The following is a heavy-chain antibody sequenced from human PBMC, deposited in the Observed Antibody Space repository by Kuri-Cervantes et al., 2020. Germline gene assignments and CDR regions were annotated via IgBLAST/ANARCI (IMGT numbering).Heavy chain of an antibody. Sequence: SETLSLTCTVSGGSISSSTYYWAWIRQPPGKGLEWIGSIYYSGNTYYNPSVKSRITISVDTSKNQFSLKLSSVTAADTAVYYCARRGYYDSHRRRDAFDIWGQGTMVTVSS. J-gene: IGHJ3*02. CDR2: IYYSGNT. D-gene: IGHD3-22*01. CDR1: GGSISSSTYY. CDR3: ARRGYYDSHRRRDAFDI. V-gene: IGHV4-39*07.